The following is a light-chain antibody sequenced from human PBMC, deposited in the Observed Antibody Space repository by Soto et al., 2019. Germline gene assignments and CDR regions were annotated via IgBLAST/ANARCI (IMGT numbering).Light chain of an antibody. V-gene: IGKV3D-15*01. Sequence: MVMEQSPGTLSVTPGERATLSCRASQTVGRDYLAWYQHKPGQAPRLLIYGISNRATGIPDRFSGSGSGTEFTLTISSVQPEDVAIYYCQQYTNWPITFGQGTRLEIK. J-gene: IGKJ5*01. CDR1: QTVGRDY. CDR3: QQYTNWPIT. CDR2: GIS.